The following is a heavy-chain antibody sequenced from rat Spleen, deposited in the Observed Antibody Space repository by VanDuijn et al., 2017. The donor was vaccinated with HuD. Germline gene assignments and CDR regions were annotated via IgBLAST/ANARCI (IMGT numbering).Heavy chain of an antibody. CDR2: ISYDGRNN. D-gene: IGHD1-10*01. V-gene: IGHV5-20*01. CDR1: GFTFSDYY. J-gene: IGHJ2*01. CDR3: TRETSGDY. Sequence: EVQLVESDGGLVQPGRSLKLSCAASGFTFSDYYMAWVRQAPTKGLEWVATISYDGRNNYYRDSVKGRFTISRDNAKSTLYLQMDSLRSEDTATYYCTRETSGDYWGQGVMVTVSS.